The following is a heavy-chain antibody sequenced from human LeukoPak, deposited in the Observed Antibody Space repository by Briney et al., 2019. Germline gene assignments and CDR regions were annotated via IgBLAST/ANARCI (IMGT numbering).Heavy chain of an antibody. CDR2: LYTSGST. V-gene: IGHV4-4*08. J-gene: IGHJ4*02. CDR3: ARLPYSYGYLLDY. CDR1: GGSISNYY. D-gene: IGHD5-18*01. Sequence: PSETLSLNCSVSGGSISNYYWNWIRQPPGKGLEWIGTLYTSGSTNYNPSLKSRVTISVDMSKNQFSLKLSSVTAADTAVYYCARLPYSYGYLLDYWGQGTLVTVSS.